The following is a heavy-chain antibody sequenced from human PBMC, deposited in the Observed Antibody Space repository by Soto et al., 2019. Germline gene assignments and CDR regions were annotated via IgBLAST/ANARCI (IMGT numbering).Heavy chain of an antibody. CDR1: GGSISSGGYS. D-gene: IGHD3-22*01. CDR3: ARVATMIVLDY. CDR2: IYHSEST. Sequence: SETLSLTCAVSGGSISSGGYSWSWIRQPPGKGLEWIGYIYHSESTYYNPSLKSRVTISVDRSKNQFSLKLSSVTAADTAVYYCARVATMIVLDYWGQGTPVTVSS. J-gene: IGHJ4*02. V-gene: IGHV4-30-2*01.